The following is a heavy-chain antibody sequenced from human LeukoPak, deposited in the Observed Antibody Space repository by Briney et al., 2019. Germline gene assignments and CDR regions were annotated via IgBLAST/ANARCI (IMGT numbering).Heavy chain of an antibody. CDR3: ARGEYGSGSYHIDY. J-gene: IGHJ4*02. D-gene: IGHD3-10*01. CDR2: ISSSSSYI. V-gene: IGHV3-21*01. Sequence: PGGSLRLSCAASGFTFSSYSMNWVRQAPGTGPEWVSFISSSSSYIYYADSVKGRFTISRDNAKNSLYLQMNSLRAEDTAVYYCARGEYGSGSYHIDYWGQGTLVTVSS. CDR1: GFTFSSYS.